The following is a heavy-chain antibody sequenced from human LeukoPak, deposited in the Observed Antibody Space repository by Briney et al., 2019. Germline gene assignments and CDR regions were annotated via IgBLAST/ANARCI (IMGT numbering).Heavy chain of an antibody. CDR3: AKDFRNNWFDP. J-gene: IGHJ5*02. CDR2: ISYDGSNK. Sequence: GGSLRLSCAASGFTFSSNAMHWVRQAPGKGLEWVAVISYDGSNKYYADSVKGRFTISRDNSKNTLYLQMNSLRAEDTAVYYCAKDFRNNWFDPWGQGTLVTVSS. CDR1: GFTFSSNA. V-gene: IGHV3-30-3*01.